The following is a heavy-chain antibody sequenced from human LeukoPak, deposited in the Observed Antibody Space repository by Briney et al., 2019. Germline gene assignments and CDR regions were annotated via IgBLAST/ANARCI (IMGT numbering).Heavy chain of an antibody. CDR3: ARRGGSGRAFDY. J-gene: IGHJ4*02. D-gene: IGHD1-26*01. Sequence: PSETLSLTCSVSGASISGGTYYWGWIRQPPGKGLEWIGSSYYTGSTYDNPSLKSRVTISVDTSKNQFSLKLSSVTAAATAVYYCARRGGSGRAFDYWGQGTLVTVSS. CDR2: SYYTGST. V-gene: IGHV4-39*01. CDR1: GASISGGTYY.